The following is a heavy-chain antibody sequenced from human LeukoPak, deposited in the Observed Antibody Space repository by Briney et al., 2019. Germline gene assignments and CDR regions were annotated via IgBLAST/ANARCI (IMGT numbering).Heavy chain of an antibody. Sequence: GGSLRLSCAASGFTFSSYEMNWVRQAPGKGLEWVSYISGSDNTIYFADSVKGRFTISRDNAENSLYLQMNSLRAEDTAVYYCARVRSGYSHENYFDYWGQGTLVTVSS. CDR3: ARVRSGYSHENYFDY. J-gene: IGHJ4*02. CDR1: GFTFSSYE. CDR2: ISGSDNTI. D-gene: IGHD5-18*01. V-gene: IGHV3-48*03.